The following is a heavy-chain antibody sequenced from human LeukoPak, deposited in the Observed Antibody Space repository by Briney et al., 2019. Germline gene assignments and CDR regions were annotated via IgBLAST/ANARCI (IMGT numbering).Heavy chain of an antibody. CDR2: ISGSGGST. Sequence: GGSLRLSCAASGLTFSIHWMNWVRQAPGKGLEWVSAISGSGGSTYYADSVKGRFTISRDNSKNTLYLQMNSLKTEDTAVYYCTTLGSSWLWGQGTLVTVSS. CDR3: TTLGSSWL. D-gene: IGHD6-13*01. CDR1: GLTFSIHW. J-gene: IGHJ4*02. V-gene: IGHV3-23*01.